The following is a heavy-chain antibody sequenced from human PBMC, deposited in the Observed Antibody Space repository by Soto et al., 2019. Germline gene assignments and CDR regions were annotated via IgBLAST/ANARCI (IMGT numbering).Heavy chain of an antibody. D-gene: IGHD3-22*01. CDR2: ISYDGSNK. J-gene: IGHJ4*02. V-gene: IGHV3-30*03. Sequence: GGSLRLSCAASGFTFSSYGMHWVRQAPGKGLEWVAVISYDGSNKYYADSVKGRFTISRDNSKNTLYLQMNSLRAEDTAVYYCAAEVDYYDSSAGTDDYWGQGTLVTVSS. CDR1: GFTFSSYG. CDR3: AAEVDYYDSSAGTDDY.